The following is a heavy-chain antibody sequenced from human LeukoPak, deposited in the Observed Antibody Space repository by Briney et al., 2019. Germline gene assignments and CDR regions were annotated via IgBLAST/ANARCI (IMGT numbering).Heavy chain of an antibody. CDR3: VRLVIPLVTTVSGYYYYYMDV. J-gene: IGHJ6*03. Sequence: GESLKISCKGSGYSFTSYWIGWVRQMPGKGLEWMGIIYPGDSDTRYSPSFQGQVTISADKPISTAYLQWSSLKASDTAMYYCVRLVIPLVTTVSGYYYYYMDVWGKGTTVTVSS. V-gene: IGHV5-51*01. CDR2: IYPGDSDT. D-gene: IGHD4-11*01. CDR1: GYSFTSYW.